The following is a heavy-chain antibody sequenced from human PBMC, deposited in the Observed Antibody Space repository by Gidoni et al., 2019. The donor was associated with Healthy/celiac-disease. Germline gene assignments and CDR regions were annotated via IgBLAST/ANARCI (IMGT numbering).Heavy chain of an antibody. CDR3: ARHGTMGITMIVVVIGGWFDP. D-gene: IGHD3-22*01. V-gene: IGHV4-39*01. Sequence: QLQLQESGPGLVKPSETLSLTCTVSGGSISSSSYYWGWIRQPPGKGLEWIGSIYYSGSTYYNPSLKSRVTISVDTSKNQFSLKLSSVTAADTAVYYCARHGTMGITMIVVVIGGWFDPWGQGTLVTVSS. J-gene: IGHJ5*02. CDR2: IYYSGST. CDR1: GGSISSSSYY.